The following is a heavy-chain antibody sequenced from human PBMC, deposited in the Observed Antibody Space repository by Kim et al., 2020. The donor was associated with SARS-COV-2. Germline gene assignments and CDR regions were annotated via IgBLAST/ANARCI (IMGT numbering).Heavy chain of an antibody. CDR3: ARGLAGDPVGFDT. J-gene: IGHJ5*02. CDR1: GYTFGAYN. D-gene: IGHD3-16*01. Sequence: ASVKVSCKASGYTFGAYNVHWLRQAPGQGLEWMGRITPYTGVTKYAQNFQYRVTMTTDTSISTAYMELSGLTSDDTVVYYCARGLAGDPVGFDTWGQGTLVTVSS. V-gene: IGHV1-2*05. CDR2: ITPYTGVT.